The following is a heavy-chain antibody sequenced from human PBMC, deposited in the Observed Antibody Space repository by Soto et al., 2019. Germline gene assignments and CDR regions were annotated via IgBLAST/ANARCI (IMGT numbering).Heavy chain of an antibody. CDR3: ATDVVRSTGGDS. D-gene: IGHD7-27*01. Sequence: QVQLVQSGAEVKELGSSVKVSCKTSGGTFTTSSFVWVRQGPGQGLEWMGGIIPIFSKTNFAPKFQGRVTFTADESTRTVYMELSSLRSEDTAIYYCATDVVRSTGGDSWGQGTLVTGSS. CDR1: GGTFTTSS. V-gene: IGHV1-69*01. CDR2: IIPIFSKT. J-gene: IGHJ4*02.